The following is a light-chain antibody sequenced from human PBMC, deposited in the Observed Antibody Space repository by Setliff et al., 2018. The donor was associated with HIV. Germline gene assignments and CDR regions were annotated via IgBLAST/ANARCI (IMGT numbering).Light chain of an antibody. J-gene: IGLJ1*01. Sequence: SVLAQPASVSGSPGQSVTISCTGNNSDVGVNKFVSWYQQHPGKAPKLVIYDVKDRPSGVSNRFSGSKSGNTASLTISGLQAEDEADYYCSSRIVSSALHVFGTGTKVTVL. CDR1: NSDVGVNKF. CDR2: DVK. CDR3: SSRIVSSALHV. V-gene: IGLV2-14*03.